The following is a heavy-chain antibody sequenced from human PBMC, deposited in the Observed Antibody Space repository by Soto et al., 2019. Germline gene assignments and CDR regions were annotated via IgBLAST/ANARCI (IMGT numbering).Heavy chain of an antibody. D-gene: IGHD2-2*02. CDR2: IWYDGSDK. V-gene: IGHV3-33*01. CDR1: VFTCSGFV. Sequence: PRGSLRLSCLTSVFTCSGFVMQWLRQAPGKGLEWVAVIWYDGSDKYYADSVKGRFTISRDDSKNTLYLEMNSLRAEDTAVYYCVRGSSCTTTTCYNLAWFAPWGQGTLVTVSS. CDR3: VRGSSCTTTTCYNLAWFAP. J-gene: IGHJ5*02.